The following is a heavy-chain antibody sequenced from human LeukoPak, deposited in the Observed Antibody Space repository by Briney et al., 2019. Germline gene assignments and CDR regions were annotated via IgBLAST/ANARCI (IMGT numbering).Heavy chain of an antibody. J-gene: IGHJ5*02. CDR1: GGTFSSYA. V-gene: IGHV1-69*13. CDR3: ARGIAAAASDP. CDR2: IIPIFGTA. Sequence: GASVKVSCKASGGTFSSYAISWVRQAPGQGLEWMGGIIPIFGTANYAQKFQGRVTITADESTSTAYMELGSLRSEDTAVYYCARGIAAAASDPWGQGTLVTVSS. D-gene: IGHD6-13*01.